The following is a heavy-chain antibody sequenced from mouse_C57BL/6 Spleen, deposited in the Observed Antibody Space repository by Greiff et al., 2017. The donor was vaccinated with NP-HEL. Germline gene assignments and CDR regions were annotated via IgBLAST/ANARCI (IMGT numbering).Heavy chain of an antibody. CDR1: GYTFTSYW. V-gene: IGHV1-69*01. CDR3: ARSRRYDYDWFAY. J-gene: IGHJ3*01. Sequence: QVQLKQPGAELVMPGASVKLSCKASGYTFTSYWMHWVKQRPGQGLEWIGEIDPSDSYTNYNQKFKGKSTLTVDKSSSTAYMQLSSLTSEDSAVYYCARSRRYDYDWFAYWGQGTLVTVSA. CDR2: IDPSDSYT. D-gene: IGHD2-4*01.